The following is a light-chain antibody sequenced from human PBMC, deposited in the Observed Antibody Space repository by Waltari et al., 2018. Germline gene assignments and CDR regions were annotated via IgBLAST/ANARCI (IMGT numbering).Light chain of an antibody. CDR2: DIY. Sequence: QSALTQPRSVSGSPGQSVTISCTGTGGAVRGSRYVSWYQQHPGKAPKLIIYDIYKRPSGVPDRFSGSKSDNTASLTTSALQAEDEADFFCCAFAATPLFGGGTKLTAL. CDR1: GGAVRGSRY. CDR3: CAFAATPL. V-gene: IGLV2-11*01. J-gene: IGLJ3*02.